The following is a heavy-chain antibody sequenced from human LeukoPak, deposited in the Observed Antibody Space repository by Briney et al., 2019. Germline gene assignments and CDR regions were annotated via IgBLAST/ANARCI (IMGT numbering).Heavy chain of an antibody. D-gene: IGHD6-19*01. J-gene: IGHJ4*02. V-gene: IGHV3-23*01. CDR2: ISGSGGST. CDR1: GFTFSSYA. CDR3: QSQYSSGWEYYFDY. Sequence: SGGSLRLSCAASGFTFSSYAMSWVRQAPGKGLEWVSAISGSGGSTYYADSVKGRFTISRDNSKYTLYLQMNSLRAEDTAVYYCQSQYSSGWEYYFDYWGQGTLVTVSS.